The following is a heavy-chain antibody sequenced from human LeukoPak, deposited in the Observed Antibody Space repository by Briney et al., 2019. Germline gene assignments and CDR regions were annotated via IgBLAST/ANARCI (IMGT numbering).Heavy chain of an antibody. CDR2: ISAGGDKI. V-gene: IGHV3-23*01. CDR3: VKNVGGNEGAY. J-gene: IGHJ4*02. D-gene: IGHD5-12*01. Sequence: GGSLRLSCVASGFTFSNYAMSWVRQAPGKGLQWVSAISAGGDKIHYAGSVKGRFTISRDNSRNTLYVQMSSLKADDAAVYYCVKNVGGNEGAYWGQGTLVTVSS. CDR1: GFTFSNYA.